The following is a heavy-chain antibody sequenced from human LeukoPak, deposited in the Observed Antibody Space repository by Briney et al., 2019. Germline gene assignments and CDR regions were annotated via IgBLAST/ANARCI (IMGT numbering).Heavy chain of an antibody. D-gene: IGHD2-15*01. V-gene: IGHV5-51*01. J-gene: IGHJ3*02. Sequence: GESLKISCKGSGYSFTSYWIGWLRQMPGKGLEWMGIIYPGDSDTRYSPSFQGQVTISADKSISTAYLQWSSLKASDTAMYYCARPTGYCSGGSCYPDAFDIWGQGTMVTVSS. CDR2: IYPGDSDT. CDR1: GYSFTSYW. CDR3: ARPTGYCSGGSCYPDAFDI.